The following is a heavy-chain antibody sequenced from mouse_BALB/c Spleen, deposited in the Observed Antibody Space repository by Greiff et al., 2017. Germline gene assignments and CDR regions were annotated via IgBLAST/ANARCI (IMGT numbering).Heavy chain of an antibody. CDR3: TRYGYYGPWFAY. D-gene: IGHD1-1*01. CDR1: GDSITSGY. CDR2: ISYSGST. Sequence: EVQVVESGPSLVKPSQTLSLTCSVTGDSITSGYWNWIRKFPGNKLEYMGYISYSGSTYYNPSLKSRISITRDTTKNQYYLQLNSVTTEDTATYCFTRYGYYGPWFAYWGQGTLVTVSA. V-gene: IGHV3-8*02. J-gene: IGHJ3*01.